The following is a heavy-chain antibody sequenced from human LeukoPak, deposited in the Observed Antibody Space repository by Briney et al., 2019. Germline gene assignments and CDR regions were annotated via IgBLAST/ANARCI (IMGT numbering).Heavy chain of an antibody. V-gene: IGHV3-23*01. Sequence: GGSLRLSCAASGFTFSKAWMSWVRQAPGKGLEWVSAISGSGGSTYYADSVKGRFTISRDNSKNTLYLQMNSLRAEDTAVYYCALLGGYSYGYDYWGQGTLVTVSS. J-gene: IGHJ4*02. CDR2: ISGSGGST. D-gene: IGHD5-18*01. CDR3: ALLGGYSYGYDY. CDR1: GFTFSKAW.